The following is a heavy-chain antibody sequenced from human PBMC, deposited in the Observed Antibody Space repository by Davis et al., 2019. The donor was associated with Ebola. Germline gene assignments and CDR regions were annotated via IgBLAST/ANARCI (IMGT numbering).Heavy chain of an antibody. D-gene: IGHD2-2*01. Sequence: PGGSLRLSCTDSVITFSSYAMTWVRQAPGKGLEWISAISGSGGSTYYADSVKGRFTISRDNSKNTLYLQMNSLRVDDTAVYYCARDSGDQLLSDWGQGTLVTVSS. CDR3: ARDSGDQLLSD. CDR1: VITFSSYA. V-gene: IGHV3-23*01. CDR2: ISGSGGST. J-gene: IGHJ4*02.